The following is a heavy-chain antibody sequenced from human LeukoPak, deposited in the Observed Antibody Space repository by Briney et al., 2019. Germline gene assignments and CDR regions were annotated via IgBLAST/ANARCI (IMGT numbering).Heavy chain of an antibody. CDR1: GFTFSSYS. D-gene: IGHD1-26*01. CDR2: ISSSSSYI. J-gene: IGHJ4*02. Sequence: PGGSLRLSCAASGFTFSSYSVNWVRQAPGKGLEWVSSISSSSSYIYYADSVKGRFTISRDNAKNSLYLQMNSLRAEDTAVYYCAREEVGAIDYWGQGTLVTVSS. V-gene: IGHV3-21*01. CDR3: AREEVGAIDY.